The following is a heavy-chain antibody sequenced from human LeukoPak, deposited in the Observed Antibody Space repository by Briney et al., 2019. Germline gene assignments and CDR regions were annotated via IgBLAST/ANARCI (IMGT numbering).Heavy chain of an antibody. CDR2: INPSGGST. CDR1: GYTFTSYY. CDR3: ARESIVVVPAAIWKGYYYGMDV. J-gene: IGHJ6*02. Sequence: ASVKVSCKASGYTFTSYYMHWVRQAPGQGLEWMRIINPSGGSTSYAQKFQGRVTMTRDTSTSTVYMELSSLRSEDTAVYYCARESIVVVPAAIWKGYYYGMDVWGQGTTVTVSS. D-gene: IGHD2-2*02. V-gene: IGHV1-46*01.